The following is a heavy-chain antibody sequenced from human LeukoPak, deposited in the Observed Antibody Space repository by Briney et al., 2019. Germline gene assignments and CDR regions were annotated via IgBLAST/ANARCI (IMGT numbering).Heavy chain of an antibody. J-gene: IGHJ4*02. CDR1: GFTFSSYA. Sequence: GGSLRLSCAASGFTFSSYAMSWVRQTPGKGLEWGSPISGSGGSTYYADSVKGRFTISRDNSKNTLYLQMDNLRAEGTTVYYCAIAALPYDYGDYCDYWGQGTLVTVSS. D-gene: IGHD4-17*01. V-gene: IGHV3-23*01. CDR3: AIAALPYDYGDYCDY. CDR2: ISGSGGST.